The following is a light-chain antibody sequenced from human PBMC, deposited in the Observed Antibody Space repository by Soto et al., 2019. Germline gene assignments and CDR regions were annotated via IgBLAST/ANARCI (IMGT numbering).Light chain of an antibody. CDR1: QSISVW. J-gene: IGKJ1*01. CDR3: QQYHTYRT. Sequence: DIKLTQSPSTLSASLGDRATITFRASQSISVWLAWYQQKPGKAPKLLISDASILESGVPSRFSGSTSGTEFTLTISSLQPDDFATYYCQQYHTYRTFGQGSKVDIK. V-gene: IGKV1-5*01. CDR2: DAS.